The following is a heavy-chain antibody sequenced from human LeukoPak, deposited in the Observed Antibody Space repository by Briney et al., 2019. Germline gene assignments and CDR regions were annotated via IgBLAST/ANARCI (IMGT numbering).Heavy chain of an antibody. CDR1: GFTVSVYA. Sequence: PGGSLRLSCTASGFTVSVYAMNWVRQAPGKGLEWVAAISGSGGYYADSVKGRFTISRDTSENTLYLQMSGLRAEDTAVYYCASTPPTVITVSYFDYWGQGTLVTVSS. J-gene: IGHJ4*02. CDR3: ASTPPTVITVSYFDY. V-gene: IGHV3-23*01. CDR2: ISGSGG. D-gene: IGHD4-17*01.